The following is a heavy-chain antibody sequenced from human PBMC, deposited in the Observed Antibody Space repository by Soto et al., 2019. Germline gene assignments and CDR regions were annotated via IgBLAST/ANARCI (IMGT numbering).Heavy chain of an antibody. D-gene: IGHD4-17*01. CDR3: AVRSDYGYYYYGMDV. J-gene: IGHJ6*02. Sequence: PGESLKISCKGSGYSFTSYWIGWVRQMPGKGLEWMGIIYPGDSDTRYSPSFQGQVTISADKSISTAYLQWSSLKASDTAMYYCAVRSDYGYYYYGMDVWGQGTTVTVSS. CDR1: GYSFTSYW. CDR2: IYPGDSDT. V-gene: IGHV5-51*01.